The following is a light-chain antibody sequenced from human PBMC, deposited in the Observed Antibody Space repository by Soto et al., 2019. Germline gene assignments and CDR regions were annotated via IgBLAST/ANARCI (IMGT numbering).Light chain of an antibody. V-gene: IGKV3-20*01. CDR3: QQYGSSPL. CDR1: QSVSRSY. J-gene: IGKJ5*01. Sequence: EIVLTQSPGTLSLSPGERATLSCRASQSVSRSYLAWYQKKPGQAPRLLIYGASSRATGIPDRFSGSGSGTDFTLTISRLEPEDVAVYYCQQYGSSPLFGQGTRLEMK. CDR2: GAS.